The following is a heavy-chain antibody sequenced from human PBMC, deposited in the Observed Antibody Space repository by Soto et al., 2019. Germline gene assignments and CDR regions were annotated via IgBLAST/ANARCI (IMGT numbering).Heavy chain of an antibody. D-gene: IGHD3-22*01. CDR3: AKDSYYHDTSGYYIFDY. CDR1: GFTFSSYS. CDR2: ISSSSSTI. Sequence: GGSLRLSCAASGFTFSSYSMNWVRQAPGKGLEWVSYISSSSSTIYYADSVKGRFTISRDNAKNSLYLQMNSLRDEDTAVYYCAKDSYYHDTSGYYIFDYWGQGTLVTVSS. V-gene: IGHV3-48*02. J-gene: IGHJ4*02.